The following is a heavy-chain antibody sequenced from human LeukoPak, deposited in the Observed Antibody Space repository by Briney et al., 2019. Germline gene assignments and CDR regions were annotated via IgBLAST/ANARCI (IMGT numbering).Heavy chain of an antibody. CDR1: GFTFSNYW. CDR2: IKQDGSEK. D-gene: IGHD4-23*01. CDR3: ARDQTRLFDC. J-gene: IGHJ4*02. V-gene: IGHV3-7*01. Sequence: GGSLRLSCAASGFTFSNYWMSWVRQAPGKGLEWVANIKQDGSEKYYVDSVKGRFTISRDNAKNSLYLQMNSLRAEDTAVYYCARDQTRLFDCWGQGTLVTVSS.